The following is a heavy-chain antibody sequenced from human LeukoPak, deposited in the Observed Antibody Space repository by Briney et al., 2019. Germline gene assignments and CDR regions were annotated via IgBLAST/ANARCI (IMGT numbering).Heavy chain of an antibody. J-gene: IGHJ4*02. CDR2: IKQDGSEK. V-gene: IGHV3-7*01. CDR1: GFTFSSYW. D-gene: IGHD4-23*01. Sequence: GGSLRLSCAASGFTFSSYWMSWVRQPPGKGLEWVPNIKQDGSEKYYVASVKGRFTICRDNAKDSLYLQMNSLRAEDTAVYYCARDRYGGTDYWGQGTLVTVSS. CDR3: ARDRYGGTDY.